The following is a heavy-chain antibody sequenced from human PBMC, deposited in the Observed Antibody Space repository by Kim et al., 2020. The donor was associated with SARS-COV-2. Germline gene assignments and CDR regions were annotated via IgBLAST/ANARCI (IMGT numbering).Heavy chain of an antibody. CDR3: ARDVGEWFGELLSYFDY. J-gene: IGHJ4*02. CDR2: ISSSSSYI. Sequence: GGSLRLSCAASGFTFSSYSMNWVRQAPGKGLEWVSSISSSSSYIYYADSVKGRFTISRDNAKNSLYLQMNSLRAEDTAVYYCARDVGEWFGELLSYFDYWGQGTLVTVSS. CDR1: GFTFSSYS. D-gene: IGHD3-10*01. V-gene: IGHV3-21*01.